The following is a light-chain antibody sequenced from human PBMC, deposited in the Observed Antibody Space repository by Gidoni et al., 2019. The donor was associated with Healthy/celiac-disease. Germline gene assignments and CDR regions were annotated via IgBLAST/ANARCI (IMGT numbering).Light chain of an antibody. CDR2: AES. Sequence: DIQMTQSPSSLSASVGIRVTITCRASQSISSYLNWYQQKQGKAPKLLIYAESSLQSGVPSRFSGSGSGTDFTLTISSRQPEDFETYYCQQSYSTPQITFGQXTRLEIK. J-gene: IGKJ5*01. CDR1: QSISSY. CDR3: QQSYSTPQIT. V-gene: IGKV1-39*01.